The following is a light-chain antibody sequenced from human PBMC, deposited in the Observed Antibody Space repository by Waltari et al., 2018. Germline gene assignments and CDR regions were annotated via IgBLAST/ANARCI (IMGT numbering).Light chain of an antibody. CDR3: QQYSSYRA. J-gene: IGKJ1*01. CDR1: QSIRSW. Sequence: DSQSTQSPSTLPASVGDRITITCRPSQSIRSWLAWYQPKPGKAPNLLIYKASTLESGVPSRFSASGSGTEFTLTISSLQPEDFATYHCQQYSSYRAFGQGTTVEIK. CDR2: KAS. V-gene: IGKV1-5*03.